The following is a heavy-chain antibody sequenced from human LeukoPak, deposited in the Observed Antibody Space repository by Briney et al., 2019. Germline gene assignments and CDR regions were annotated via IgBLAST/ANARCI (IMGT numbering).Heavy chain of an antibody. CDR2: ISYDGSKN. CDR3: AKDVQSTPYYYYGLDV. D-gene: IGHD2-15*01. V-gene: IGHV3-30*18. J-gene: IGHJ6*02. Sequence: GSLRLSCAASGFTFSSYDMHWVRQAPGKGLEGVAVISYDGSKNYYGDSVKGRFTISRDNSKNTLYLQMNSLRAEDTAVYYCAKDVQSTPYYYYGLDVWGQGTTVTVSS. CDR1: GFTFSSYD.